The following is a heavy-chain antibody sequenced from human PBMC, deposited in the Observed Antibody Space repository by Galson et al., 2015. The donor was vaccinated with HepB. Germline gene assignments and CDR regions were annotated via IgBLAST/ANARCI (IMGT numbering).Heavy chain of an antibody. CDR1: AFTVSSNY. J-gene: IGHJ3*02. CDR3: ASSPPGVAFDI. Sequence: CAASAFTVSSNYMSWVRQAPGKGLEWVSVIYSGGSTYYADSVKGRFTISRHNSKNTLYLQMNSLRAEDTAVYYCASSPPGVAFDIWGQGTMVTVSS. CDR2: IYSGGST. D-gene: IGHD3-10*01. V-gene: IGHV3-53*04.